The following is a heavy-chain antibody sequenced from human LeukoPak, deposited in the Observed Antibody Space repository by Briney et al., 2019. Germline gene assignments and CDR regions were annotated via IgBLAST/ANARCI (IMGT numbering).Heavy chain of an antibody. CDR2: INPDTGGT. J-gene: IGHJ4*02. CDR1: GYSFTGYY. CDR3: ARGGEVCSSTSCYRGHEY. D-gene: IGHD2-2*01. Sequence: ASVTVSCKASGYSFTGYYMHWVRQAPGQGLGWMGWINPDTGGTSYAQTFPGRVTRTRDTSISTGYMELRRLTSDDPAVYYCARGGEVCSSTSCYRGHEYWGQGTLVTVSS. V-gene: IGHV1-2*02.